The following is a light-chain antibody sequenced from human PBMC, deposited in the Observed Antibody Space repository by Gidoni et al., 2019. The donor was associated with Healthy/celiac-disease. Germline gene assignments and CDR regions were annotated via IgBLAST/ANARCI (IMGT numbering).Light chain of an antibody. CDR3: QQYYSYPWT. CDR1: QGISSY. V-gene: IGKV1-8*01. Sequence: AIRVTQSPSSLSASTGDRVTITCRASQGISSYLAWYQQKPGKAPKLLIYAASTLQSGVPSRFSGRGSGTDFTLTISCLQSEDFATYYCQQYYSYPWTFGQXTKVEIK. J-gene: IGKJ1*01. CDR2: AAS.